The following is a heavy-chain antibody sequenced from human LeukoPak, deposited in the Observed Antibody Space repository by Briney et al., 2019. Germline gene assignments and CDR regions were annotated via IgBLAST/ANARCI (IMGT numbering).Heavy chain of an antibody. D-gene: IGHD5-12*01. Sequence: SVKVSCKASGGTFSSYAISWVRQAPGQGLEWMGRIIPICGIANYAQKFKGRVTITADKSTSTAYMELSSLRSEDTAVYYCARERMAWISPTRDHYYYYGMDVWGQGTTVTVSS. CDR2: IIPICGIA. J-gene: IGHJ6*02. V-gene: IGHV1-69*04. CDR3: ARERMAWISPTRDHYYYYGMDV. CDR1: GGTFSSYA.